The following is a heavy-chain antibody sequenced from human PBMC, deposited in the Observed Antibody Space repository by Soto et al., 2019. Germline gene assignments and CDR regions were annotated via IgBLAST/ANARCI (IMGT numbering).Heavy chain of an antibody. CDR3: ARGAFV. CDR1: GFTFSSYW. V-gene: IGHV3-7*04. CDR2: IKQDGREN. J-gene: IGHJ6*02. Sequence: EEQLVESGGGLVQPGGSLRLSCAASGFTFSSYWMSWVRQAPGKGLQWVANIKQDGRENYYVDSVKGRFTISRDNAKNSLLQQMHSLTAEDTAVYYCARGAFVWGQGTTVTVSS.